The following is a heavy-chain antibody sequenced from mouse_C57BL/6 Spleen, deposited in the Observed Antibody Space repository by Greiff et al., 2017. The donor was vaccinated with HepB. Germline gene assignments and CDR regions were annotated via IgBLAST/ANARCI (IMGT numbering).Heavy chain of an antibody. D-gene: IGHD1-1*01. J-gene: IGHJ3*01. CDR1: GFTFSSYA. V-gene: IGHV5-4*01. Sequence: EVKLVESGGGLVKPGGSLKLSCAASGFTFSSYAMSWVRQTPEKRLEWVATISDGGSYTYYPDNVKGRFTISRDNAKNNLYLQMSHLKSEDTAMYYCARDERHYYGSPFAYWGQGTLVTVSA. CDR2: ISDGGSYT. CDR3: ARDERHYYGSPFAY.